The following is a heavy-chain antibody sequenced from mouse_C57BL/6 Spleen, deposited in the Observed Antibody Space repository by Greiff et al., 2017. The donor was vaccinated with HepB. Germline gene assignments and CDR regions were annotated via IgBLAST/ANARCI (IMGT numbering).Heavy chain of an antibody. CDR3: AREEVTTRFAY. J-gene: IGHJ3*01. Sequence: DVHLVESGGGLVKPGGSLKLSCAASGFTFSSYAMSWVRQTPEKRLEWVATISDGGSYTYYPDNVKGRFTISRDNAKNNLYLQMSYLKSEDTAMYYCAREEVTTRFAYWGQGTLVTVSA. CDR1: GFTFSSYA. D-gene: IGHD2-2*01. CDR2: ISDGGSYT. V-gene: IGHV5-4*01.